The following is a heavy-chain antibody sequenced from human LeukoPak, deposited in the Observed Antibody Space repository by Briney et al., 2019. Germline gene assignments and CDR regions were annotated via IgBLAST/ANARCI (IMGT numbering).Heavy chain of an antibody. Sequence: ASVKVSCKASGYTFTDNHMYWVRQAPGQGLEWMGWISAYNGNTNYAQKLQGRVTMTTDTSTSTAYMELRSLRSDDTAVYYCARDPPMVRGVILYFDYWGQGTLVTVSS. CDR1: GYTFTDNH. D-gene: IGHD3-10*01. J-gene: IGHJ4*02. CDR3: ARDPPMVRGVILYFDY. CDR2: ISAYNGNT. V-gene: IGHV1-18*01.